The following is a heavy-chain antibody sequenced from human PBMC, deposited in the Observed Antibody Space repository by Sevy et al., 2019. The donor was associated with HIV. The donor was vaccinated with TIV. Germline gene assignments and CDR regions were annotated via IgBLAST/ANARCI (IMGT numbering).Heavy chain of an antibody. CDR3: TRQFYGSGSYHYYYYGMDV. CDR1: GFTFSGSA. CDR2: IRSKANSYAT. Sequence: GRSLRLSCAASGFTFSGSAMHWVRQASGKGLEWVGRIRSKANSYATAYAASVKGRFTISRDDSKNTAYLQMNSLKTEDTAVYYCTRQFYGSGSYHYYYYGMDVWGQGTTVTVSS. V-gene: IGHV3-73*01. D-gene: IGHD3-10*01. J-gene: IGHJ6*02.